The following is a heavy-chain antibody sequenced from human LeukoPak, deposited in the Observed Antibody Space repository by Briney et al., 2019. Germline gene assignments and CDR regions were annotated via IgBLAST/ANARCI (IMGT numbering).Heavy chain of an antibody. CDR3: ARLFGGVTTFDY. V-gene: IGHV3-7*01. CDR1: GFSFSPYW. Sequence: GSLRLSCAASGFSFSPYWMSWVRQGPGKGLDWVASINPDGSGASYVDSVKGRFIISRDNAQNSLYLQMNSLSAEDTAVYYCARLFGGVTTFDYWGQGILVAVSS. D-gene: IGHD4-17*01. J-gene: IGHJ4*02. CDR2: INPDGSGA.